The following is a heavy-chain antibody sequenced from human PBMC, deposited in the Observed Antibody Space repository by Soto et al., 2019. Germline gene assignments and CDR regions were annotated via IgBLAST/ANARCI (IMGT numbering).Heavy chain of an antibody. CDR3: ARRNLQAGHTAFDI. J-gene: IGHJ3*02. CDR2: IYPGDSDT. D-gene: IGHD6-19*01. Sequence: EEALKISCNGSGYSSTSYRNDWVRQMPRKGLEWMGIIYPGDSDTRYSPSVQGQVTISADKFISTAYLQWSSLKASDTAMYYCARRNLQAGHTAFDIWGQGTMVTVSS. CDR1: GYSSTSYR. V-gene: IGHV5-51*01.